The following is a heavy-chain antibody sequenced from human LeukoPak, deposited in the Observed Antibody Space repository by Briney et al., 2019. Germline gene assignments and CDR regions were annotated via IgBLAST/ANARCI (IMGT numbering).Heavy chain of an antibody. D-gene: IGHD3-3*01. Sequence: GGSLRLSCAASGFTVSSNYMSWVRQAPGKGLEWVSVIYSGGSTYYADSVKGRFTISRDNSKNTLYLQMNSLRAEDTAVYYCASSSIITIFGVVTPANDYWGQGTLVTVSS. CDR3: ASSSIITIFGVVTPANDY. CDR1: GFTVSSNY. J-gene: IGHJ4*02. CDR2: IYSGGST. V-gene: IGHV3-53*01.